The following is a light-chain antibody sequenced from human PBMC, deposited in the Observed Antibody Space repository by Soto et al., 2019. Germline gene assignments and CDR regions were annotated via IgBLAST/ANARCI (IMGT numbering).Light chain of an antibody. CDR1: QSVSSN. V-gene: IGKV3-15*01. Sequence: EIVMTQSPATLSVSPGERATLSCRASQSVSSNLVWYQQKPGQAPRLLIYGASTRATGIPARFSGSGSGTEFPLTISSLQSEDFAVYSCQQHLNWLTFGGGTKVDIK. J-gene: IGKJ4*01. CDR3: QQHLNWLT. CDR2: GAS.